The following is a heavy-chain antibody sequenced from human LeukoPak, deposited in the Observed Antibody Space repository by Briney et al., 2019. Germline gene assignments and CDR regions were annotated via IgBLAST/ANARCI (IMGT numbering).Heavy chain of an antibody. CDR3: ARSLSIAAAGYYYYYGMDV. Sequence: GGSLRLSCAASGFTFSSYAMHWVRQAPGKGLEYVSAVSSNGGSTYYANSVKGRFTISRDNSKNTLYLQMGSLRAEDMAVYYCARSLSIAAAGYYYYYGMDVWGQGTTVTVSS. CDR2: VSSNGGST. D-gene: IGHD6-13*01. V-gene: IGHV3-64*01. J-gene: IGHJ6*02. CDR1: GFTFSSYA.